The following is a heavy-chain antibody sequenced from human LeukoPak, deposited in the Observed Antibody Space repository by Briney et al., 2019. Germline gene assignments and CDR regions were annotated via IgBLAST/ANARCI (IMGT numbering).Heavy chain of an antibody. D-gene: IGHD5-24*01. CDR3: ARDGTEMWIDY. V-gene: IGHV1-2*06. J-gene: IGHJ4*02. Sequence: ASVKVSCKASGYTFTSYGISWVRQAPGQGLEWMGRINPNSGGTNYAQKFQGRVTMTRDTSISTAYMELSRLRSDDTAVYYCARDGTEMWIDYWGQGTLVTVSS. CDR2: INPNSGGT. CDR1: GYTFTSYG.